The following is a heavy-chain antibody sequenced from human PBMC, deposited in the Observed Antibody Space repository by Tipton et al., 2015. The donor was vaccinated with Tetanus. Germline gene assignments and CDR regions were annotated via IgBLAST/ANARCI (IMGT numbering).Heavy chain of an antibody. V-gene: IGHV4-59*01. Sequence: TLSLTCTVSGGSISSYYWTWIRQPPGRGPDWIGYVHYSGSTNYSPSLRSRVTLSVDTSKNQFSLKLSSVTAADTAVYYCARIGWLQQNKPAFDIWGPGTVVTVSS. CDR1: GGSISSYY. CDR2: VHYSGST. D-gene: IGHD6-19*01. CDR3: ARIGWLQQNKPAFDI. J-gene: IGHJ3*02.